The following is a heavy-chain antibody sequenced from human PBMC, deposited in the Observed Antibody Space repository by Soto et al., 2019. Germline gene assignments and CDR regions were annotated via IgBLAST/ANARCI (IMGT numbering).Heavy chain of an antibody. CDR3: ASPWDMYSSSSGIDY. D-gene: IGHD6-6*01. CDR2: ISGSGGST. J-gene: IGHJ4*02. CDR1: GFTFSSHA. Sequence: EVQLLESGGGLVQPGGSLRLSCAASGFTFSSHAMSWVRQAPGKGLEWVSAISGSGGSTYYADSVKGRFTISRDNSKNTRDRQRNSRRAEDTAVYCCASPWDMYSSSSGIDYWGQGTLVTVSS. V-gene: IGHV3-23*01.